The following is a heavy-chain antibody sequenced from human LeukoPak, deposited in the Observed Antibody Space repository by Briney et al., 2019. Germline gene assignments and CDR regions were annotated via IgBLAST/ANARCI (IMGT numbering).Heavy chain of an antibody. Sequence: GRSLRLSCAASGFTFSSYGMHWVRQAPGKGLEWVAVISYDGSNKYYADSVKGRFTISRDNSKNTLYLQMNSLRAEDTAVYYCAKDRRPVYYDFWSGYGCWGQGTLVTVSS. CDR3: AKDRRPVYYDFWSGYGC. J-gene: IGHJ4*02. CDR2: ISYDGSNK. D-gene: IGHD3-3*01. CDR1: GFTFSSYG. V-gene: IGHV3-30*18.